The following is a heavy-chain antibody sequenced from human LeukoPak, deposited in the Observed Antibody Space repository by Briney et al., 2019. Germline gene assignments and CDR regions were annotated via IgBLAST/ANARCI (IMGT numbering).Heavy chain of an antibody. CDR2: INADNGNT. J-gene: IGHJ5*02. Sequence: ASVKVSCKASGYTFANYVMSWVRQAPGQSFEWMGWINADNGNTKYSQKFQGRVTITIDTSASTAYMELRSLKSEDTAVYYCARERDYYDRNGYPNNWFDPWGQGTLVTVSS. CDR3: ARERDYYDRNGYPNNWFDP. V-gene: IGHV1-3*01. CDR1: GYTFANYV. D-gene: IGHD3-22*01.